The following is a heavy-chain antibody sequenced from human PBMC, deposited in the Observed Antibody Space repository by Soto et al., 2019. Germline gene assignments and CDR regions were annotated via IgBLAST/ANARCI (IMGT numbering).Heavy chain of an antibody. D-gene: IGHD4-17*01. CDR3: ARGIRPDS. CDR1: GGSLSGYY. CDR2: ISHRGST. V-gene: IGHV4-34*02. Sequence: QVQLQQWGAGLLKPSETLSLTCAVHGGSLSGYYWSWIRQTPGKGLEWIGEISHRGSTNYNPSLKSRVPISLDTSKNQSSLKLAFVTAADTAAYYCARGIRPDSWGQGTQVTVSS. J-gene: IGHJ5*01.